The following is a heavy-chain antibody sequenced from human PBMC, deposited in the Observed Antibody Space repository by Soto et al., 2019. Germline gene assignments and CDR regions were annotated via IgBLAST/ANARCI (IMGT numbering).Heavy chain of an antibody. Sequence: SETLSLTCTVSGGSISSYYWSWIRQPPGKGLEWIGYIYYSGNTNYNPSLKSRVTISVDTSKNQFSLKLSSVTAADTAVYYCARDPEQLTEGMGFDYWGQGTLVTVSS. J-gene: IGHJ4*02. CDR2: IYYSGNT. CDR3: ARDPEQLTEGMGFDY. D-gene: IGHD6-13*01. CDR1: GGSISSYY. V-gene: IGHV4-59*01.